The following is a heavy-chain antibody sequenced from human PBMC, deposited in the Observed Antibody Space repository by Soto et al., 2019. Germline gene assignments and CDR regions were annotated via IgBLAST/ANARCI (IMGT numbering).Heavy chain of an antibody. CDR2: MKPNSGNT. CDR1: GYTFTSYD. CDR3: ARQNDYGDYVSYFQH. Sequence: QVQLVQSGAEVKKPGASVKVSCKASGYTFTSYDINWVRQATGQGLEWMGWMKPNSGNTGYAQKLQGRVTMTRNTSIITAYRELRSLRSEDTAVYYCARQNDYGDYVSYFQHWGQGTLVTVSS. J-gene: IGHJ1*01. D-gene: IGHD4-17*01. V-gene: IGHV1-8*01.